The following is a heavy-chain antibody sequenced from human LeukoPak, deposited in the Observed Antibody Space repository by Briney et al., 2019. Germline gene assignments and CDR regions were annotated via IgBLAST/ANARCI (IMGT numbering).Heavy chain of an antibody. CDR2: VHYSGGS. D-gene: IGHD6-19*01. J-gene: IGHJ5*02. V-gene: IGHV4-39*07. CDR3: ARDCTEQWRGFDP. CDR1: GGSISSSTYY. Sequence: NPSETLSLTCTVSGGSISSSTYYWGWIRQSPGKGLEWIGSVHYSGGSYYSPSLKSRVTISLNTSKNQFSLKLSSVTAADTAVYYCARDCTEQWRGFDPWGQGTLVTVSS.